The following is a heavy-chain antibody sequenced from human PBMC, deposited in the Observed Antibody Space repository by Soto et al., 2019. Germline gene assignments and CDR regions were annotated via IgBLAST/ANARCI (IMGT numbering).Heavy chain of an antibody. Sequence: PGGSLRLSCAASGFTFSSYAMSWVRQAPGKGLEWVSAISASGDSTVYAASVKGRFTISRDNSKNTLYLQMHSLRAEDTAVFYCAKAGVHYYSGLDVWGQGTTVTVSS. CDR2: ISASGDST. CDR1: GFTFSSYA. J-gene: IGHJ6*02. V-gene: IGHV3-23*01. D-gene: IGHD3-10*01. CDR3: AKAGVHYYSGLDV.